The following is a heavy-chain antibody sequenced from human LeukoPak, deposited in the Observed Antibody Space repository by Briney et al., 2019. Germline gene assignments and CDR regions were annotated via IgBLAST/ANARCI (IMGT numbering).Heavy chain of an antibody. Sequence: SETLSLTCAVYGGSFSGYYWSWIRQPPGKGLEWIGSIYYSGSTYYNPSLKSRVTISVDTSKNQFSLKLSSVTAADTAVYYCARVSSITIFGVVIGLYFDYWGQGTLVTVSS. CDR1: GGSFSGYY. D-gene: IGHD3-3*01. J-gene: IGHJ4*02. V-gene: IGHV4-34*01. CDR2: IYYSGST. CDR3: ARVSSITIFGVVIGLYFDY.